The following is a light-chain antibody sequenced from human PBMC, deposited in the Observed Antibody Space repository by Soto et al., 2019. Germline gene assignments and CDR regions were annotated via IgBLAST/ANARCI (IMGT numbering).Light chain of an antibody. Sequence: EIVMTQSPATLSVPPGERATLSCRASQSVSTNFAWYQQRPGQAPRLLMYGASTRPSGIPARFTGGGSGTDFTLTITSLQSEDFAVYYCQQYDSYMYAFGQGTKVDIK. J-gene: IGKJ2*01. CDR1: QSVSTN. CDR2: GAS. V-gene: IGKV3-15*01. CDR3: QQYDSYMYA.